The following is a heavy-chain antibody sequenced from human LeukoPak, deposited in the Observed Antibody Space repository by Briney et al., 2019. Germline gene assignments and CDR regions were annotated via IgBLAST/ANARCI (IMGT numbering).Heavy chain of an antibody. D-gene: IGHD6-6*01. Sequence: PGGLSLSCAASGFPVRSNYMSWARPAPGKGLEWISVISSGGSTYYAVAVKGRFTGSRDNSKSTLYLQMNRLRAEDTAGYYCARVGSSDNWFEPWGPGTLVTVSS. CDR2: ISSGGST. CDR1: GFPVRSNY. J-gene: IGHJ5*02. CDR3: ARVGSSDNWFEP. V-gene: IGHV3-66*01.